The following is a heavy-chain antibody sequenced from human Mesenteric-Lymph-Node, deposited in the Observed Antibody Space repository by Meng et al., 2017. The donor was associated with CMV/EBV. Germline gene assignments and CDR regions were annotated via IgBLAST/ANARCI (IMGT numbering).Heavy chain of an antibody. V-gene: IGHV4-39*01. J-gene: IGHJ5*02. CDR3: ARPFPSWQSPRLDPFGA. CDR2: VHYTGST. D-gene: IGHD6-19*01. CDR1: GDSISSFYY. Sequence: LQARESGPGQVKPSETLSLTCTVSGDSISSFYYWGWIRQPPGRGLEWIGSVHYTGSTYYSPSLKSRVTVSVDTSKNQFSLRLTSVTAADTAVYYCARPFPSWQSPRLDPFGAWGQGTLVTVSS.